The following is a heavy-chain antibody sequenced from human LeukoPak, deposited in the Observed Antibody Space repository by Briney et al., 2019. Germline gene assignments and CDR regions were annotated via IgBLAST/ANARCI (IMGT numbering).Heavy chain of an antibody. CDR2: IYYSGST. CDR3: ARWGSDLGVMIFGVVQYYFDY. CDR1: GGSISSYY. V-gene: IGHV4-59*01. J-gene: IGHJ4*02. Sequence: SETLSLTCTVSGGSISSYYWSWIRQPPGKGLEWIGYIYYSGSTNYNPSLKSRVTISVDTSKNQFSLKLSSVTAADTAVYYCARWGSDLGVMIFGVVQYYFDYWGQGTLVTVSS. D-gene: IGHD3-3*01.